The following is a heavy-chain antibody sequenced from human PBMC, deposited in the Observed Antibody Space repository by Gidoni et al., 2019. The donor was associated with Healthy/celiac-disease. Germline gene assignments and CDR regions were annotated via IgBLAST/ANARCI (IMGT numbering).Heavy chain of an antibody. V-gene: IGHV4-34*01. D-gene: IGHD4-17*01. J-gene: IGHJ6*02. CDR1: GWSSSGYH. CDR3: ARGTGTVTTAFYYYGMDV. Sequence: QAQPQQRGAGMLKPPETLSPTCAVYGWSSSGYHWSWTRQPPVKGLEWIGEINLSGSTNYHPSLKSRVTISVYTSKNQFSLKLSSVTAADTAVYYCARGTGTVTTAFYYYGMDVWGQGTTFTVSS. CDR2: INLSGST.